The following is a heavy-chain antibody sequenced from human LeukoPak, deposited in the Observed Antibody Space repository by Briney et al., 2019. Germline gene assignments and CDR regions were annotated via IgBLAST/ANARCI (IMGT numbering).Heavy chain of an antibody. V-gene: IGHV3-7*01. CDR1: EFTFSNYW. Sequence: PGGSLRLSCVVSEFTFSNYWMGWVRQAPGRGLEWVASINQDGSEKYYLDSVKGRFTTSRDNAENSVYLQMNSLRAEDTSVYYCARGQRRHIDMAPSFDYWGQGTLVTVSS. CDR2: INQDGSEK. J-gene: IGHJ4*02. CDR3: ARGQRRHIDMAPSFDY. D-gene: IGHD5-24*01.